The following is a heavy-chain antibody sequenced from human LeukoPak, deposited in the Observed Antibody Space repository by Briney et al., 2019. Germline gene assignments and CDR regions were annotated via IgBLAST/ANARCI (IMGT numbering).Heavy chain of an antibody. CDR3: ARTNAFGN. J-gene: IGHJ3*02. Sequence: GSLRLSCVGSGFTFTNYEMTWVRQAPGKGLEWIGYIYYTGTTDYSPSLKSRVTISLDMSKNQFSLKLRSVTAADTAVYYCARTNAFGNRGQGTMVTVSS. CDR2: IYYTGTT. CDR1: GFTFTNYE. V-gene: IGHV4-59*01.